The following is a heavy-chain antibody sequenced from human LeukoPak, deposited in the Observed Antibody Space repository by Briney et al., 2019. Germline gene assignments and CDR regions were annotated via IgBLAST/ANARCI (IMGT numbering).Heavy chain of an antibody. Sequence: PGRSLRLSCAASGFTFSSYGMHWVRQAPGKGLKWVAVIWYDGSNKYYADSVKGRFTISRDNSKNTLYLQMNSLRAEDTAVYYCARGGCSSTSCYQIFDYWGQGTLVTVSS. CDR1: GFTFSSYG. V-gene: IGHV3-33*01. D-gene: IGHD2-2*01. J-gene: IGHJ4*02. CDR2: IWYDGSNK. CDR3: ARGGCSSTSCYQIFDY.